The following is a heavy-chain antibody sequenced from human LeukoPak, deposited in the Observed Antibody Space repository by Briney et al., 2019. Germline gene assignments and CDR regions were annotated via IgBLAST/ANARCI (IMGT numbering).Heavy chain of an antibody. V-gene: IGHV3-7*02. Sequence: GGSLRLSCAASGFPFSSYAMSWVRQAPGRGLEWVANIKEDGTVKYYVESVKGRFTISRDNAKNSLYLQVNSLRAEDTAVYYCATSITMFDYWGQGTLVTVSS. CDR3: ATSITMFDY. CDR1: GFPFSSYA. CDR2: IKEDGTVK. J-gene: IGHJ4*02. D-gene: IGHD3-10*01.